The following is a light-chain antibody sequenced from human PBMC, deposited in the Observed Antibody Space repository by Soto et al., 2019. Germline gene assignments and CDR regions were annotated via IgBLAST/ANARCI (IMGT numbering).Light chain of an antibody. CDR1: SSDVGGYNY. CDR2: EVS. V-gene: IGLV2-14*01. Sequence: QSALAQPASVSGSPGQSITISCTGTSSDVGGYNYVSWYQQHPGKAPKLMIYEVSNRPSGVSNRFSGSKPGNTASLTISGLQAEDEADYSCSSYTSSSTLVFGTGTKVNVL. CDR3: SSYTSSSTLV. J-gene: IGLJ1*01.